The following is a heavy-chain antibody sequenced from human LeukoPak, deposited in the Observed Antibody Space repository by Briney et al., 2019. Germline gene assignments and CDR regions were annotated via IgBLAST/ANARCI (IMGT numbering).Heavy chain of an antibody. D-gene: IGHD3-16*01. J-gene: IGHJ6*02. CDR3: TTRACHAGGCSSSFYYYYGLHF. Sequence: SVKVSCKASGNSISNYAVSWVRQAPGQGFEWMGGIIPIFGTADYAQKFQGRVTITADQSTSATYMALSSLKSEDTATYYCTTRACHAGGCSSSFYYYYGLHFWGQGTTVSVSS. CDR1: GNSISNYA. V-gene: IGHV1-69*01. CDR2: IIPIFGTA.